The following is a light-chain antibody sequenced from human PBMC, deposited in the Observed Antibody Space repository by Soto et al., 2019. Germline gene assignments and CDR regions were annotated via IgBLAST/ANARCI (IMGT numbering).Light chain of an antibody. V-gene: IGKV1-39*01. J-gene: IGKJ2*01. CDR2: AAS. CDR3: QQSHITSYT. Sequence: DIQVTQSPYSLSASVGDGVTITCLASQNIIRHLNWYQHKPGRAPRLLIYAASTLQTGVPSRFSGSGSGTDFTLTISGLQLEDVATYYCQQSHITSYTLAQGAKADIK. CDR1: QNIIRH.